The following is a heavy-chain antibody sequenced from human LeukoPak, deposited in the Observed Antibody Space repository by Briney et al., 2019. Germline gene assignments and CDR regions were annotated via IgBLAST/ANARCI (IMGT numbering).Heavy chain of an antibody. V-gene: IGHV3-30*19. CDR1: GFSFSTHG. CDR2: ISYDGSNK. J-gene: IGHJ6*02. D-gene: IGHD4-17*01. Sequence: GGSLRLSCVASGFSFSTHGMHWVRQAPGKGLEWVAVISYDGSNKYYADSVKGRFTISRDNSKNTLYLQMNSLRAEDTAVYYCARDASRGPTVAGYYYGMDVWGQGTTVTVSS. CDR3: ARDASRGPTVAGYYYGMDV.